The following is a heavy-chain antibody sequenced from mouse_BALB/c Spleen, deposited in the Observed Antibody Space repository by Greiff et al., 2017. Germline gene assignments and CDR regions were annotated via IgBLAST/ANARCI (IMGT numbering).Heavy chain of an antibody. CDR3: ARSRPVDYAMDY. D-gene: IGHD1-1*01. Sequence: EVKLEESGGGLVQPGGSRKLSCAASGFTFSSFGMHWVRQAPEKGLEWVAYISSGSRTIYYADTVKGRFTISRDNPKNTLFLQMTSLRSEDTAMYYCARSRPVDYAMDYWGQGTSVTVSS. J-gene: IGHJ4*01. CDR2: ISSGSRTI. CDR1: GFTFSSFG. V-gene: IGHV5-17*02.